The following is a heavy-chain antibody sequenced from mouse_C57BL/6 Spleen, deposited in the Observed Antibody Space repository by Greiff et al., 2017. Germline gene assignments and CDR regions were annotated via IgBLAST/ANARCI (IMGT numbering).Heavy chain of an antibody. V-gene: IGHV1-72*01. CDR3: ARLDDSNWYFDV. D-gene: IGHD2-5*01. Sequence: QVQLQQPGAELVKPGASVKLSCKASGYTFTSYWMHWVKQRPGRGLEWIGSIDPKSGGTKYNEKFKSKATLTVDKPSSTAYMQLSSLTSEDSEVYYCARLDDSNWYFDVWGTGTTVTVSS. J-gene: IGHJ1*03. CDR2: IDPKSGGT. CDR1: GYTFTSYW.